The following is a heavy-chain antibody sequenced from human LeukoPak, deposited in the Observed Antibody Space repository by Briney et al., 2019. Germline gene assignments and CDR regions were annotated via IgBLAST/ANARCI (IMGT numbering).Heavy chain of an antibody. CDR2: ISAYNGNT. CDR3: ARGDWFDP. Sequence: GASVKVSCKASGYTFTSFGLSWVRQAPGQGLEWMGWISAYNGNTNYAQKFEGRVAMTTDTSSSTAYMELRSLRSDDTAIYYCARGDWFDPWGQGTLVTVSS. V-gene: IGHV1-18*01. CDR1: GYTFTSFG. J-gene: IGHJ5*02. D-gene: IGHD2-21*01.